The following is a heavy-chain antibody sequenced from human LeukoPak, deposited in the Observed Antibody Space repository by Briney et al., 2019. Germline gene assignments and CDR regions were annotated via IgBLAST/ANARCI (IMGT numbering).Heavy chain of an antibody. CDR3: ASGQYYYDSSGYLGPLDY. V-gene: IGHV5-51*01. J-gene: IGHJ4*02. Sequence: GESLKISCKGSGYSFTSYWIGWVRQMPGKGLEWMGIIYPGDSDTRYSPSFQGQVTISADKSISTAYLQWSSPKASDTAMYYCASGQYYYDSSGYLGPLDYWGQGTLVTVSS. CDR2: IYPGDSDT. CDR1: GYSFTSYW. D-gene: IGHD3-22*01.